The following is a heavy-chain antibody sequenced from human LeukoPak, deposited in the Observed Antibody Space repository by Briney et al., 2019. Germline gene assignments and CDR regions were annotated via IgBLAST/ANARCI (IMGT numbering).Heavy chain of an antibody. CDR2: IYYSGST. CDR3: ASCSYYYFYMDV. Sequence: SETLSLTCTVSGGSISSSDYYWGWIRQPPGKGLEWIGSIYYSGSTYYNPSLKSRVTISVDTSKNPFSLKLSSVTAADTAVYFCASCSYYYFYMDVWGKGTTVTVSS. V-gene: IGHV4-39*01. J-gene: IGHJ6*03. CDR1: GGSISSSDYY. D-gene: IGHD2-21*01.